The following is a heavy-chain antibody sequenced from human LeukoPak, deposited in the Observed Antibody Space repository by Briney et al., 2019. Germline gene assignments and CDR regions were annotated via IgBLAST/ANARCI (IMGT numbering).Heavy chain of an antibody. CDR3: ARDADSSGPNSGY. V-gene: IGHV3-21*01. J-gene: IGHJ4*02. Sequence: PGGSLRLSCAASGFTFSSYSMNWVRQAPGKGLEWVSSISSSSSYIYYADSVKGRFTISRDNAKNSLYLQMNSLRAEDTAVYYCARDADSSGPNSGYWGQGTLVTVSS. D-gene: IGHD3-22*01. CDR2: ISSSSSYI. CDR1: GFTFSSYS.